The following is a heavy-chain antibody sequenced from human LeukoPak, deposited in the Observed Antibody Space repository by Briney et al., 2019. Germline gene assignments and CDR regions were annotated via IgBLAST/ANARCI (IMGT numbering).Heavy chain of an antibody. D-gene: IGHD3-22*01. V-gene: IGHV3-21*04. CDR2: IGGSGSFI. CDR3: AKSETYYYDSSGYPY. CDR1: GFTFSTYS. Sequence: GGSLRLSCAGSGFTFSTYSIKWVRQAPGKGLEWVSHIGGSGSFIYYADSVKGRFAISRDNGKNSLYLQMNSLRAEDTAVYYCAKSETYYYDSSGYPYWGQGTLVTVSS. J-gene: IGHJ4*02.